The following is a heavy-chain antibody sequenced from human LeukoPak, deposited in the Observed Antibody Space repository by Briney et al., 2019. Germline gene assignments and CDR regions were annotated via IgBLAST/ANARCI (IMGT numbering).Heavy chain of an antibody. Sequence: EASVKVSCKASAYTFTDNYMHWVRQAPGQGLEWMGWINANSGGARLAQKFQGRVTLTRDTSISTAYMEVSSLTYDDTAMYYCARLSSGRTLDYWGQGTLVTVSS. J-gene: IGHJ4*02. CDR1: AYTFTDNY. D-gene: IGHD6-19*01. V-gene: IGHV1-2*02. CDR3: ARLSSGRTLDY. CDR2: INANSGGA.